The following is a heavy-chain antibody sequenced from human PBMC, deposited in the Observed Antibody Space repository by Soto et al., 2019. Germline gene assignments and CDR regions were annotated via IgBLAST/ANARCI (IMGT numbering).Heavy chain of an antibody. CDR3: VKDGYCSGDSCYPWYFDY. CDR2: VSRSSVTT. D-gene: IGHD2-15*01. J-gene: IGHJ4*02. Sequence: EVQLVESGGGLVQPGRSLRLSCAASGFTFDDYTMHWVRQAPGKGLEWVAAVSRSSVTTGYADSVKGRFTISRDNAKNSLYLQMNSLRVEDTALYYCVKDGYCSGDSCYPWYFDYWGQGTLVTVS. V-gene: IGHV3-9*01. CDR1: GFTFDDYT.